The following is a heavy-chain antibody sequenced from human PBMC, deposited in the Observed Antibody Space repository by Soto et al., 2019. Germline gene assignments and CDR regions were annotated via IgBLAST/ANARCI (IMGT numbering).Heavy chain of an antibody. CDR2: IIPILGIA. CDR3: ARGTVTTSDAFDI. D-gene: IGHD4-4*01. J-gene: IGHJ3*02. Sequence: QVQLVQSGAEVKKPGSSVKVSCKASGGTFSSYTISWVRQAPGQGLEWMGRIIPILGIANYAQKFQGRVTITADKSTGTAYMELSSLRSEDTAVYYCARGTVTTSDAFDIWGQGTMVTVSS. CDR1: GGTFSSYT. V-gene: IGHV1-69*02.